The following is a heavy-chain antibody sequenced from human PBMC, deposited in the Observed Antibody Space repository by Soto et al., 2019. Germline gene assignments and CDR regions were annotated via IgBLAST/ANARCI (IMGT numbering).Heavy chain of an antibody. D-gene: IGHD3-16*01. J-gene: IGHJ4*02. CDR2: IRESGGRS. CDR1: GFTFSNMA. CDR3: AKAYFVWSSEQPYYFDY. V-gene: IGHV3-23*01. Sequence: EVQLLDSGGGLVQPGGSRSPSGQPSGFTFSNMARTGVREVPGKGLEGASGIRESGGRSYYADSVKGRFTISRDNSKSTLYLQMNSLRAEDTAVYYCAKAYFVWSSEQPYYFDYWGQGTLVTVSS.